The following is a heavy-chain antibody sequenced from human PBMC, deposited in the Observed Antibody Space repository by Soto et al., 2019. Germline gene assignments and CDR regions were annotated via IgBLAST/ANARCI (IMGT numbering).Heavy chain of an antibody. J-gene: IGHJ4*02. V-gene: IGHV4-59*01. Sequence: QVQLQESGPGLVKPSETLSLTCTVSGGSISSYYWSWIRQPPGKGLEWIGYIYYSGSTNYNPSLKSRVTISVDTSKNQFSLKLISVTAADTAVYYCARAPGSYYGGGHFDYWGQGTLVTVSS. CDR3: ARAPGSYYGGGHFDY. CDR1: GGSISSYY. D-gene: IGHD1-26*01. CDR2: IYYSGST.